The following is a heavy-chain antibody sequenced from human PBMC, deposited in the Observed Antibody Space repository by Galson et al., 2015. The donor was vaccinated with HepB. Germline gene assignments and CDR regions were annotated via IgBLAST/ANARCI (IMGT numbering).Heavy chain of an antibody. CDR1: GGTFSSYA. Sequence: SVKVSCKASGGTFSSYAISWVRQAPGQGLEWMGGIIPIFGTANYAQKFQGRVTITADESTSTAYMELSSLRSEDTAVYYCARGWVHLAGYPDYWGQGTLVTVSS. CDR2: IIPIFGTA. J-gene: IGHJ4*02. CDR3: ARGWVHLAGYPDY. V-gene: IGHV1-69*13. D-gene: IGHD5-18*01.